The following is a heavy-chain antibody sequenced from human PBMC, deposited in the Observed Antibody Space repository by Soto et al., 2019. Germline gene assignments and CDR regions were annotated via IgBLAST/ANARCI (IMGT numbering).Heavy chain of an antibody. J-gene: IGHJ4*02. CDR1: GFNFSSYA. V-gene: IGHV3-30-3*01. CDR3: ARRACGLDY. CDR2: ISYDGSHK. Sequence: QVQLVESGGGVVQPGRSLRLSCVASGFNFSSYAMHWVRQGPGKGLEWVAVISYDGSHKYYADSVKGQFTISRDNSKSTLYLQMNSLRDDDTAMYYCARRACGLDYWGQGTLVTVSS.